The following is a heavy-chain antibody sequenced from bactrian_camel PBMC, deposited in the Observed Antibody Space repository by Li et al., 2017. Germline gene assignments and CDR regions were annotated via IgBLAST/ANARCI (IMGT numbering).Heavy chain of an antibody. CDR3: VRDLGAVGTIMHY. CDR2: ISSGGGTT. CDR1: GFTFSTYW. V-gene: IGHV3S1*01. J-gene: IGHJ4*01. D-gene: IGHD7*01. Sequence: VQLVESGGGLVQPGGSLRLSCAAAGFTFSTYWMYWVRQAPGKGLEWVSDISSGGGTTYYAGSVKGRFTISRDNAKNTVYLQMNSLKPEDTAVYYCVRDLGAVGTIMHYWGQGTQVTVS.